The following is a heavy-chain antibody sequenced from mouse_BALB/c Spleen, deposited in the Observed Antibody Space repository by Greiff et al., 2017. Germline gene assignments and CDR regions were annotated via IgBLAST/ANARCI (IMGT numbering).Heavy chain of an antibody. CDR2: ISYDGSN. V-gene: IGHV3-6*02. Sequence: EVHLVESGPGLVKPSQSLSLTCSVTGYSITSGYYWNWIRQFPGNKLEWMGYISYDGSNNYNPSLKNRISITRDTSKNQFFLKLNSVTTEDTATYYCARDYYGSSYEGYFDYWGQGTTLTVSS. CDR1: GYSITSGYY. J-gene: IGHJ2*01. D-gene: IGHD1-1*01. CDR3: ARDYYGSSYEGYFDY.